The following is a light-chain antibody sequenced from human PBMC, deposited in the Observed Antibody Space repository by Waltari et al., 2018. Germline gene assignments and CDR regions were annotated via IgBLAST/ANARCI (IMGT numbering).Light chain of an antibody. CDR2: GAF. CDR3: QQNSYWPYS. CDR1: QSVSSS. Sequence: EIVMTQSPATLSLSPGERATLSCRASQSVSSSLAWYQQKPGQAPRVLFYGAFNRATGIPDRFSGSGSGTEFTLTISSLEPEDVGVYYCQQNSYWPYSFGQGTKVEI. J-gene: IGKJ2*03. V-gene: IGKV3D-15*01.